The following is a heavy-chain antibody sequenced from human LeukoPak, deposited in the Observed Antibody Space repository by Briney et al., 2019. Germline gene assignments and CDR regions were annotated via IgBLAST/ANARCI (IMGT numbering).Heavy chain of an antibody. CDR3: AKGFQRLDLRNAFDI. Sequence: QSGGSLRLSCAASGFTFSSYAMSWVRQAPGKGLEWVSAISGSGGSTYYADSVKGRFTISRDSSKNTLYLQMNSLRAEDTAVYYCAKGFQRLDLRNAFDIWGQGTMVTVSS. CDR1: GFTFSSYA. J-gene: IGHJ3*02. D-gene: IGHD4-17*01. CDR2: ISGSGGST. V-gene: IGHV3-23*01.